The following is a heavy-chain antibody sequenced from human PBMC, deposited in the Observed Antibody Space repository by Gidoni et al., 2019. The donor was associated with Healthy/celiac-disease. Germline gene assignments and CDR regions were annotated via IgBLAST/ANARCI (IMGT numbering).Heavy chain of an antibody. CDR2: IFSNDEK. CDR1: GFSLRNARMG. J-gene: IGHJ4*02. D-gene: IGHD3-22*01. CDR3: ARIIDYYDSSGPTPPDY. Sequence: QVTLKESGPVLVKPTEPLTLTCTVSGFSLRNARMGVRWIRQPPGKALEWLAPIFSNDEKSYSTSLKSRLTISKDTSKSQVVLTMTNMDPVDTATYYCARIIDYYDSSGPTPPDYWGQGTLVTVSS. V-gene: IGHV2-26*01.